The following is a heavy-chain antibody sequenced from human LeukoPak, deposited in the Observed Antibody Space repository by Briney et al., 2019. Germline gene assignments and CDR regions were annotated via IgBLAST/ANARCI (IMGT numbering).Heavy chain of an antibody. CDR2: IWYDGSNK. V-gene: IGHV3-33*01. Sequence: GGSLRLSCAASGFTFSSYGMHWVRQAPGKGLEWVAVIWYDGSNKYYADSVKGRFTISRDNSKSTLYLQMNSLRAEDTAVYYCARALGRVITIFGVVINYGMDVWGQGTTVTVSS. CDR3: ARALGRVITIFGVVINYGMDV. CDR1: GFTFSSYG. D-gene: IGHD3-3*01. J-gene: IGHJ6*02.